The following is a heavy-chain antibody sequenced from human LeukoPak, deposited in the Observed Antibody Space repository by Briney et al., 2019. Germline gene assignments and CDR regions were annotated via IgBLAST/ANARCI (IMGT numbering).Heavy chain of an antibody. CDR3: ARDLGQTSQFDY. J-gene: IGHJ4*02. CDR1: GYTFTRYY. CDR2: INPSGGRT. V-gene: IGHV1-46*01. D-gene: IGHD2-2*01. Sequence: ASVKVSCKTSGYTFTRYYMHWVRQAPGQGLESMGTINPSGGRTSYAQNFQGRVTMTRDTSTSTLYMELSSLRFEDTAVYYCARDLGQTSQFDYWGQGTLVTVSS.